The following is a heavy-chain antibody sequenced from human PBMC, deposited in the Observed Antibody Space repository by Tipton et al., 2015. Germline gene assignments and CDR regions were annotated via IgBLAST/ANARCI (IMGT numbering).Heavy chain of an antibody. CDR1: GGSISSPVYY. CDR3: AREGFGSFYYSGMDV. CDR2: IYYSGST. V-gene: IGHV4-39*07. J-gene: IGHJ6*02. Sequence: TLSLTCTVSGGSISSPVYYWGWIRQPPGKGLEWIGSIYYSGSTKYNPSLKSRVTISVDTSKNQFSLKLSSVTAADTAVYYCAREGFGSFYYSGMDVWGQGTTVTVSS. D-gene: IGHD6-6*01.